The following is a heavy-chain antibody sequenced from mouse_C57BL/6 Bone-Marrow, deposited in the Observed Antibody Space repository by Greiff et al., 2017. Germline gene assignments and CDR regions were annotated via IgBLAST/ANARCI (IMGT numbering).Heavy chain of an antibody. CDR1: GYTFTSYW. V-gene: IGHV1-72*01. J-gene: IGHJ4*01. D-gene: IGHD1-1*01. CDR2: IDPNSGGT. CDR3: ASTGPYCYGSSDYAMDY. Sequence: QVQLQQPGAELVKPGASVKLSCKASGYTFTSYWMHWVKQRPGRGLEWIGRIDPNSGGTKYNEKFKSKATLTVDKPSSTAYMQLSSLTSEDSAVYYCASTGPYCYGSSDYAMDYWGQGTSVTVSS.